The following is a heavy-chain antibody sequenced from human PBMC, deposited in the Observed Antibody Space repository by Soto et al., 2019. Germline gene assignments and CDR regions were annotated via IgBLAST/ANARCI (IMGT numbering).Heavy chain of an antibody. V-gene: IGHV4-59*01. CDR1: GGSISSYY. D-gene: IGHD1-26*01. CDR3: ARGVVGATKAVLFDY. Sequence: PSETLSLTCTVSGGSISSYYWSWIRQPPGKGLEWIGYIYYSGSTNYNPSLKSRVTISVDTSKNQFSLKLSSVTAADTAVYYCARGVVGATKAVLFDYWGQGTLVTVS. J-gene: IGHJ4*02. CDR2: IYYSGST.